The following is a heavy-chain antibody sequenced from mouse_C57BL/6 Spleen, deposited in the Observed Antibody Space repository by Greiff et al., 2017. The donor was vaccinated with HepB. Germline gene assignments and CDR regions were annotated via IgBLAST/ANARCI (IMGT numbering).Heavy chain of an antibody. D-gene: IGHD2-3*01. J-gene: IGHJ3*01. CDR3: ASGDGYPFAY. CDR2: IWGVGST. CDR1: GFSLTSYG. Sequence: VQLVESGPGLVAPSQSLSITCTVSGFSLTSYGVDWVRQSPGKGLEWLGVIWGVGSTNYNSALKSRLSISKDNSKSQVFLKMSSLQTDDTAMYYCASGDGYPFAYWGQGTLVTVSA. V-gene: IGHV2-6*01.